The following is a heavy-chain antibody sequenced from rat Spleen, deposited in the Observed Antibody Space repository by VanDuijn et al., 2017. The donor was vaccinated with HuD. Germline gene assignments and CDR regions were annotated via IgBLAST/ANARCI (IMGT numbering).Heavy chain of an antibody. CDR3: ATEAIAAISPYFDY. D-gene: IGHD1-2*01. CDR2: ISPSGGST. J-gene: IGHJ2*01. CDR1: GFTFSDYN. Sequence: EVELVESGGGLVQPGRSLKLSCAASGFTFSDYNMAGVRQAPTKGLEWVASISPSGGSTYYRDSVKGRFTISRDNAKSTLYLQMDSLRSEDTATYYCATEAIAAISPYFDYWGQGVMVTVSS. V-gene: IGHV5-19*01.